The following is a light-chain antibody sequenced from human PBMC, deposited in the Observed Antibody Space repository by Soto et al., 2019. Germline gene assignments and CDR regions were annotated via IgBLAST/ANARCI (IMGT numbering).Light chain of an antibody. CDR1: QSIARNY. CDR2: DAS. Sequence: EILLTQSPDTLSLSPGERATLSCRASQSIARNYLAWYQHKPGQAPRLLIYDASSRATGIPDRFCGSGSGTDFTLTISRLEPEDFAVYFCHQCATSPLTFGGGTKVEIK. V-gene: IGKV3-20*01. CDR3: HQCATSPLT. J-gene: IGKJ4*01.